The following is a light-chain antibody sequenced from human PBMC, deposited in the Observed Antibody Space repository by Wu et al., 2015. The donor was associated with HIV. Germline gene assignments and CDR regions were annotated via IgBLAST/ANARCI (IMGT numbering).Light chain of an antibody. J-gene: IGKJ2*01. CDR3: QHYGSSSYT. Sequence: EIVLTQSPGTLSLSPGERATLSCRASQSVSSSYLAWYQQKPGQAPRLFIYGASSRATGIPDRFSGSGSGTDFTLAISRLEPEDFAVYYCQHYGSSSYTFGQGTKLEIK. CDR1: QSVSSSY. CDR2: GAS. V-gene: IGKV3-20*01.